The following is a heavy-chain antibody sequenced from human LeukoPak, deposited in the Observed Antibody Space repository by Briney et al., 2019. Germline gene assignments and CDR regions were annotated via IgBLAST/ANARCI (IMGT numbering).Heavy chain of an antibody. CDR3: ARDRKYYYGSGSYFR. Sequence: GGSLRLSCAASGFTFSSYWMSWVRQAPGKGLEWVANIKQDGSEKYYVDSVKGRFTISRDNAKNSLYLQMNSLRAEDTAVYYCARDRKYYYGSGSYFRWGQGTLVTVSS. CDR2: IKQDGSEK. J-gene: IGHJ4*02. CDR1: GFTFSSYW. D-gene: IGHD3-10*01. V-gene: IGHV3-7*01.